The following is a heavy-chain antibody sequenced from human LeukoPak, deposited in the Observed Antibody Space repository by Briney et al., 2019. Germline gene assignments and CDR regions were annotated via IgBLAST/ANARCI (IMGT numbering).Heavy chain of an antibody. V-gene: IGHV4-38-2*02. Sequence: PSETLSLTCTVSGYSISSGYYWGWIRQPPGKGLEWIGSIYHSGSTYYNPSLKSRVTISVDTSKNQFSLKLSSVTAADTAVYYCDVSTYSHYGAFDIWGQGTMVSVSS. CDR2: IYHSGST. J-gene: IGHJ3*02. CDR1: GYSISSGYY. D-gene: IGHD2-15*01. CDR3: DVSTYSHYGAFDI.